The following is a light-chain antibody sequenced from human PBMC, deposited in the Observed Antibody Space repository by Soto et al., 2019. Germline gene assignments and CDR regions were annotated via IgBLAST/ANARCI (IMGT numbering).Light chain of an antibody. J-gene: IGLJ2*01. Sequence: QSVLTQPPSASGTPGQRVTISCSGSSSNIGSNTVNWYQQLPGTASKLLIYSNNQRPSGVPDRFSGSKSGTSASLAISGLQSGDEADYYCAAWDDSLNGPVFGGGTKLTVL. CDR3: AAWDDSLNGPV. CDR1: SSNIGSNT. V-gene: IGLV1-44*01. CDR2: SNN.